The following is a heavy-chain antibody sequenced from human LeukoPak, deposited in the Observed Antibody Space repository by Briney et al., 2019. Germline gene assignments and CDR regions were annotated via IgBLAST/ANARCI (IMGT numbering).Heavy chain of an antibody. J-gene: IGHJ5*02. V-gene: IGHV3-30*04. D-gene: IGHD6-19*01. Sequence: GGSLRLSCAASGFSFGSYAMHWVRQAPGKGLEWVAVISNDGNIQYYVDSVKGRFTISRDNSKNTVYLQMNSLRAEDTAVYYCAREGHGGWTETGVWFDPWGQGTPVTVSS. CDR2: ISNDGNIQ. CDR3: AREGHGGWTETGVWFDP. CDR1: GFSFGSYA.